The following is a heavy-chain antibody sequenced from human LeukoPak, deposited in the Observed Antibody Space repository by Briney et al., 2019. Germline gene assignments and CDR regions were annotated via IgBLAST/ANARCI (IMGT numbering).Heavy chain of an antibody. Sequence: PGGSLRLSCAASGFTFSSYGMSWVRQAPGKGLEWVSAISGSGGSTYYADSVKGRFTISRDNAKNSLYLQMNSLRAEDTAVYYCARASSGSYVNWFDPWGQGTLVTVSS. CDR1: GFTFSSYG. CDR3: ARASSGSYVNWFDP. D-gene: IGHD1-26*01. J-gene: IGHJ5*02. CDR2: ISGSGGST. V-gene: IGHV3-23*01.